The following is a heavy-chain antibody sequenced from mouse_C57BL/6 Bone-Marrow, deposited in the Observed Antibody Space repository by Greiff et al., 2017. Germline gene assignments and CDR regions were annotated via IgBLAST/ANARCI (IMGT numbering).Heavy chain of an antibody. CDR2: ISSGGDYI. CDR3: TRDTIATVDGYFDV. D-gene: IGHD1-1*01. V-gene: IGHV5-9-1*02. J-gene: IGHJ1*03. CDR1: GFTFSSYA. Sequence: EVKVEESGEGLVKPGGSLKLSCAASGFTFSSYAMSWVRQTPEQRLEWVAYISSGGDYIYYADTVKGRFTISRDNARTTLYLQMSCLKSEDTAMDYCTRDTIATVDGYFDVWGTGTTVTVAS.